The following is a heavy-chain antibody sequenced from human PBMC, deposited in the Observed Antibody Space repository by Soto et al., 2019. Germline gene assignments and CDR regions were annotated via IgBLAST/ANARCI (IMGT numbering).Heavy chain of an antibody. V-gene: IGHV3-23*01. Sequence: PGGSLRLSCAASGFTFSSYAMSWVRQAPGKGLEWVSAISGSGASTYYADSVKGRFTISRDNSKNTLYLQMNSLRAEDTAVYYCARDLDFGVVIPFDYWGQGTLVTVSS. D-gene: IGHD3-3*01. CDR3: ARDLDFGVVIPFDY. J-gene: IGHJ4*02. CDR2: ISGSGAST. CDR1: GFTFSSYA.